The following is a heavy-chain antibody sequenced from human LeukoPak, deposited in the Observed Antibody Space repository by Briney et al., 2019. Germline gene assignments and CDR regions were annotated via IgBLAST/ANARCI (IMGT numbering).Heavy chain of an antibody. CDR2: ISSSSSYI. V-gene: IGHV3-21*01. Sequence: GGSLRLSCAASGFTFSSYSMNWVRQAPGKGLEWVSSISSSSSYIYYADSVKGRFTISRDNAKNSLYLQMNSLRAEDTAVYYCARRSLIRGISHYFDYWGQGTLVTVSS. J-gene: IGHJ4*02. CDR1: GFTFSSYS. CDR3: ARRSLIRGISHYFDY. D-gene: IGHD1-14*01.